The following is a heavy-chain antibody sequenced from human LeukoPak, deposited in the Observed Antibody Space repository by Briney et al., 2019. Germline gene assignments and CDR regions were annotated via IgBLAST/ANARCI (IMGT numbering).Heavy chain of an antibody. D-gene: IGHD2-21*01. CDR1: GFTFSSYS. CDR2: VSSSSSYI. V-gene: IGHV3-21*01. J-gene: IGHJ5*02. CDR3: ARDGGEGFDP. Sequence: GGSLRLSCAASGFTFSSYSMNWVRQAPGKGLEWVSSVSSSSSYIYYADSVKGRFTISRDNAKNSLYLQMNSLRAEDTAVYYCARDGGEGFDPWGQGTLVTVSS.